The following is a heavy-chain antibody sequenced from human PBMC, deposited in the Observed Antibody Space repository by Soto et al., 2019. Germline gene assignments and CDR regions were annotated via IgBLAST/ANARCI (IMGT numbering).Heavy chain of an antibody. CDR3: ARRYGSAFDI. CDR1: GGSISSYY. Sequence: SGTLSLTCSVSGGSISSYYWSLIRQPPGKGLEWIGYIYYSGSTNYSPSLKSRVTISVDTSKNQFSLKLSSVTAADTAVYYCARRYGSAFDIWGQGTMVTVSS. J-gene: IGHJ3*02. CDR2: IYYSGST. V-gene: IGHV4-59*01. D-gene: IGHD3-10*01.